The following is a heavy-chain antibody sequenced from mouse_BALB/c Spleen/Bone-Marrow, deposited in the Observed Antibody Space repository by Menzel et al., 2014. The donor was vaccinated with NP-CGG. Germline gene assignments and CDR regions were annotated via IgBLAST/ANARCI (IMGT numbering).Heavy chain of an antibody. D-gene: IGHD4-1*01. J-gene: IGHJ2*01. CDR1: GFTFNTYA. CDR2: ISKSHNYAT. CDR3: VRDWDFDC. Sequence: DVHLVESGGGLGQPKGSLKLSCAASGFTFNTYAMNWVRQAPGKGLEWVARISKSHNYATFYADSVKDRFTISRDDSQSMLYLQMNNLKTDDTAMYYCVRDWDFDCWGQGTTLTVSS. V-gene: IGHV10-1*02.